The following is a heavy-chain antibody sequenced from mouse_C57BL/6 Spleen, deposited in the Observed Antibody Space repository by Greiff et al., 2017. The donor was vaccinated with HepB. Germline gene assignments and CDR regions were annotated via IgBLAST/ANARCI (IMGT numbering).Heavy chain of an antibody. J-gene: IGHJ3*01. V-gene: IGHV1-61*01. CDR2: IYPSDSET. D-gene: IGHD2-4*01. Sequence: VQLQQPGAELVRPGSSVKLSCKASGYTFTSYWMDWVKQRPGQGLEWIGNIYPSDSETHYNQKFKDKATLTVDKSSSTAYMQLSSLTSEDSAVYYCARRGRYDYLFAYWGQGTLVTVSA. CDR3: ARRGRYDYLFAY. CDR1: GYTFTSYW.